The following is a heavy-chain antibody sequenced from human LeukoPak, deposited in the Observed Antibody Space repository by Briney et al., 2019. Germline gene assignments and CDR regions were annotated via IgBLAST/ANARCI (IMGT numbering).Heavy chain of an antibody. V-gene: IGHV3-30*18. CDR3: AKDRWHQLVSYPHHY. CDR1: GFTFSSYA. D-gene: IGHD6-13*01. Sequence: GRSLRLSCAAYGFTFSSYAMHWVRQAPGKGLEWVAVISYDGRNKYYAESVKGRITISRDNSENTLYLQMNSLRAEGTAVYYCAKDRWHQLVSYPHHYWGQGTLVSVSS. J-gene: IGHJ4*02. CDR2: ISYDGRNK.